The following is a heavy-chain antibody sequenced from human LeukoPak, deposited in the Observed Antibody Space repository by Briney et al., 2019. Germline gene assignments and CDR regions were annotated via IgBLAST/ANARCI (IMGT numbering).Heavy chain of an antibody. V-gene: IGHV4-34*01. CDR1: GGSFSGYY. CDR2: INHSGST. CDR3: AGGGTKTTIDY. Sequence: PSETLSLTCAVYGGSFSGYYWSWIRQPPWKGLEWIGEINHSGSTNYNPSLKSRVTISVDTSKNQFSLKLSSVTAADTAVYYCAGGGTKTTIDYWGQGTLVTVSS. D-gene: IGHD1-7*01. J-gene: IGHJ4*02.